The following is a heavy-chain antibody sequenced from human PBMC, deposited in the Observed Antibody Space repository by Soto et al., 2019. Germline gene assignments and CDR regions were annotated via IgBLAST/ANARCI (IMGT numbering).Heavy chain of an antibody. CDR2: IDPSDSYT. J-gene: IGHJ6*02. CDR3: ARHDPCTIFGVVNHYGMDV. D-gene: IGHD3-3*01. Sequence: PGESLKISCKGSGYSFTSYWISWVRQMPGKGLEWMGRIDPSDSYTNYSPSFQGHVTISADRSISTAYLQWSSLKASDTAMYYCARHDPCTIFGVVNHYGMDVWGQGTTVTVSS. CDR1: GYSFTSYW. V-gene: IGHV5-10-1*01.